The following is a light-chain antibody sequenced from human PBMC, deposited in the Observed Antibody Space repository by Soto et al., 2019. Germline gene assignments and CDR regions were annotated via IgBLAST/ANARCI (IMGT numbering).Light chain of an antibody. CDR2: GAS. CDR1: QSVSSN. Sequence: EIVMTQSPATLSVYPGERATLSCRASQSVSSNLAWYQQKPGQAPRLLIYGASTRATGIPARFSGSGSGTEFTLTISSLQSEDFAVSYCQQAGTFGPGTKGHIK. CDR3: QQAGT. V-gene: IGKV3-15*01. J-gene: IGKJ3*01.